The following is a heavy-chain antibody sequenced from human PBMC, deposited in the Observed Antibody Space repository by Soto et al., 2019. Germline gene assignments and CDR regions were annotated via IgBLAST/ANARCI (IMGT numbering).Heavy chain of an antibody. V-gene: IGHV4-31*03. Sequence: SETLSLTCTVSGGSISSGGYYWSWIRQHPGKGLEWIGYIYYSGSTYYNPSLKSRVTISVDTSKNQFSLKLSSVTAADTAVYYCARDSPPYYDILTGALDAFDIWGQGTMVTVSS. CDR2: IYYSGST. J-gene: IGHJ3*02. CDR1: GGSISSGGYY. CDR3: ARDSPPYYDILTGALDAFDI. D-gene: IGHD3-9*01.